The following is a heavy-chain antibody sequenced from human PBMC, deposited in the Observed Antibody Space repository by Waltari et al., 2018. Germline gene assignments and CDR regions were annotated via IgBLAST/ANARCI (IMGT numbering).Heavy chain of an antibody. J-gene: IGHJ6*03. CDR2: IYYSGST. Sequence: QVQLQESGPGLVKPSETPSLTCTVSGGSISSSYWSSIRQPPRRGLEWIGYIYYSGSTNYNPSLKSRVTISVDTSKNQFSLKLSSVTAADTAVYYCAGAESITIFGVVGNYYMDVWGKGTTVTVSS. D-gene: IGHD3-3*01. CDR3: AGAESITIFGVVGNYYMDV. V-gene: IGHV4-59*01. CDR1: GGSISSSY.